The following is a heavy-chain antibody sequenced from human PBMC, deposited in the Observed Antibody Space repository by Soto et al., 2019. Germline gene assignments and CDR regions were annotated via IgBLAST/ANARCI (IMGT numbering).Heavy chain of an antibody. CDR2: IYYSGST. D-gene: IGHD3-22*01. CDR1: GGSISSYY. J-gene: IGHJ3*02. Sequence: SETLSLTCPVSGGSISSYYWSWIRQPPGKGLEWIGYIYYSGSTNYNPSLKSRVTISVDTSKNQFSLKLSSVTAADTAVYYCARGWGYYYDSSGPDAFDICGQGTMVTVSS. CDR3: ARGWGYYYDSSGPDAFDI. V-gene: IGHV4-59*01.